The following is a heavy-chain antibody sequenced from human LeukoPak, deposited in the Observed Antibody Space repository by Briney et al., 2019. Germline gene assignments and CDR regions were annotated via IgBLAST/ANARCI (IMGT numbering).Heavy chain of an antibody. D-gene: IGHD1-26*01. CDR2: IKQDGSEK. CDR3: ARDSGSYFYFFDY. J-gene: IGHJ4*02. Sequence: PGGSLRLSCAASGFTFSSYWMSWVRQAPGKGLEWVANIKQDGSEKYYVDSVKGRFTISRDNAKNSLYLQMNSLRAEDTAVYYCARDSGSYFYFFDYWGQGTLVTVSS. V-gene: IGHV3-7*01. CDR1: GFTFSSYW.